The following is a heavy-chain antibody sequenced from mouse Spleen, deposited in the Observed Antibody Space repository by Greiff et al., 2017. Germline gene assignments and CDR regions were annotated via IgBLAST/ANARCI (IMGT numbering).Heavy chain of an antibody. CDR2: ISSGGGNT. CDR1: GFTFSSYT. Sequence: EVQLVESGGGLVKPGGSLKLSCAASGFTFSSYTMSWVRQTPAKRLEWVATISSGGGNTYYPDSVKGRFTISRDNARNTLYLQMSSLRSEDTAMYYCARRGVRRGFYAMDYWGQGTSVTVSS. J-gene: IGHJ4*01. V-gene: IGHV5-9*04. CDR3: ARRGVRRGFYAMDY. D-gene: IGHD2-14*01.